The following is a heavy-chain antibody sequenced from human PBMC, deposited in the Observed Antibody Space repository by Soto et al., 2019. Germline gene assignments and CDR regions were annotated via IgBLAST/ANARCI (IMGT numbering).Heavy chain of an antibody. V-gene: IGHV3-48*02. D-gene: IGHD1-26*01. J-gene: IGHJ4*02. CDR1: GFSFSAYS. CDR2: ISSSSGII. Sequence: GGSLRVSCAASGFSFSAYSMNWVRQAPWKGLEWVSYISSSSGIIYYADSVKGRFTISRDNAKNSLHLQMNSLRDEDTAVYYCARDRDGSYSPFDSWGQGTLVTVSS. CDR3: ARDRDGSYSPFDS.